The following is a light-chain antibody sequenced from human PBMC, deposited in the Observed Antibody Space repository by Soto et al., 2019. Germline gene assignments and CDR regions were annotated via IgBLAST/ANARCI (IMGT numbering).Light chain of an antibody. CDR2: GAS. Sequence: EIVLTQSPGTLSLSPGERATLSCRASQSVSSSYLARYQQKPRQAPRLLIYGASSRATGIQDRFSGGGSVTDCTLTISRLEPEDFAVYYCQQYGSSPLIPFGPGPKVDIK. CDR1: QSVSSSY. V-gene: IGKV3-20*01. J-gene: IGKJ3*01. CDR3: QQYGSSPLIP.